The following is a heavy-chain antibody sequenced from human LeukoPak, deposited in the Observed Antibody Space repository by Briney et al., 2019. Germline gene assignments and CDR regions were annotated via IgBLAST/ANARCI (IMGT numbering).Heavy chain of an antibody. CDR2: IYSGGST. D-gene: IGHD6-19*01. CDR1: GFTVSSNY. CDR3: ARAAVAGLNWFDP. Sequence: PGGSLRLSCAASGFTVSSNYMSWVRQAPGKGLEWVSVIYSGGSTYYADSVKGRFTISRDNSKNTLYLQMNSLRAEDTAVYYCARAAVAGLNWFDPWGQGTLVIVSS. V-gene: IGHV3-66*01. J-gene: IGHJ5*02.